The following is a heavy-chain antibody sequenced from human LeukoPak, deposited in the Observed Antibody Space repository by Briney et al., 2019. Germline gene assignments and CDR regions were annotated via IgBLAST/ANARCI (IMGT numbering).Heavy chain of an antibody. CDR3: ARDKLGYGDYAPYNWFDP. V-gene: IGHV4-4*02. D-gene: IGHD4-17*01. J-gene: IGHJ5*02. Sequence: PSGTLSLTCTVSGGSISSSNWWGWVRQPPGKGLECIGEIHHSGTTNYNPSLKSRVTMSVDTSKNQFSLKLSSVTAADTAVYYCARDKLGYGDYAPYNWFDPWGQGTLVTVSS. CDR2: IHHSGTT. CDR1: GGSISSSNW.